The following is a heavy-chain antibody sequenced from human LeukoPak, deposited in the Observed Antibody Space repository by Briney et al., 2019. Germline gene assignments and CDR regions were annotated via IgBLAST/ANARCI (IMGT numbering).Heavy chain of an antibody. CDR3: ARELLSITMVRGTFDY. CDR2: INPNSGGT. V-gene: IGHV1-2*02. CDR1: GYTFTGYY. Sequence: GASVKVSCKASGYTFTGYYMHWVRQAPGQGLEWMGWINPNSGGTNYAQKFQGRVTMTRDTSISTAYMELSRLRPDDTAVYYCARELLSITMVRGTFDYWGQGTLVTVSS. J-gene: IGHJ4*02. D-gene: IGHD3-10*01.